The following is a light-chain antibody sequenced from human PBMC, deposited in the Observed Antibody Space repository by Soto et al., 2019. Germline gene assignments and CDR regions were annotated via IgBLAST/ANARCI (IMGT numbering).Light chain of an antibody. Sequence: DIQMTQPPSTLSGSLRDRVTITCRASQTISSWLAWYQQKPGKAPKLLIYKASTLKSGVPSRFSGSGSGTEFTLTISSLQPDDFATYYCQHYNSYSEAFGQGTKVDI. CDR2: KAS. J-gene: IGKJ1*01. CDR1: QTISSW. V-gene: IGKV1-5*03. CDR3: QHYNSYSEA.